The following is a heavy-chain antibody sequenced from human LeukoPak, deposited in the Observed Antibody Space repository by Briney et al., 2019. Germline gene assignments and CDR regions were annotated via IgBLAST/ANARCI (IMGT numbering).Heavy chain of an antibody. CDR3: ARDLPIGGAILAFDI. D-gene: IGHD1-26*01. Sequence: SETLSLTCTVSGGSISSYYWSWIRQPPGKGLEWIGYIYYSGSTNYNPSLKSRVTISVDTSKNQFSLKLSSVTAADTAVYYCARDLPIGGAILAFDIWGQGTMVTVSS. V-gene: IGHV4-59*01. CDR2: IYYSGST. CDR1: GGSISSYY. J-gene: IGHJ3*02.